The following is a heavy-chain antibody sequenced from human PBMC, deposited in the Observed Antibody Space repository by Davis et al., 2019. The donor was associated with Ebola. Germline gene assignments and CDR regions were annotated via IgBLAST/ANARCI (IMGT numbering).Heavy chain of an antibody. D-gene: IGHD3-10*01. CDR2: INAGNGNT. J-gene: IGHJ6*02. Sequence: AASVKVSCKASGYTFTSYAMHWVRQAPGQRLEWMGWINAGNGNTKYSQKFQGRVTITRDTSASTAYMELSSLRSEDTAVYYCAKGILLWFGELGGMDVWGQGTTVTVSS. CDR1: GYTFTSYA. CDR3: AKGILLWFGELGGMDV. V-gene: IGHV1-3*01.